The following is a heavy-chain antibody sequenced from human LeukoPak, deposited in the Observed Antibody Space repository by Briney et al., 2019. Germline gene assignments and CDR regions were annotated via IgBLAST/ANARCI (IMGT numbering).Heavy chain of an antibody. CDR1: GFTFSSFA. CDR2: ISGSGGNT. J-gene: IGHJ5*02. V-gene: IGHV3-23*01. CDR3: AKDASPYH. Sequence: PGGSLRLSCAASGFTFSSFAMTWVRQAPGKGLEWVSGISGSGGNTYYADSVKGRCTISRDNSKNTLYLQMNSLRAEDTAVYYCAKDASPYHWGQGTLVTVSS.